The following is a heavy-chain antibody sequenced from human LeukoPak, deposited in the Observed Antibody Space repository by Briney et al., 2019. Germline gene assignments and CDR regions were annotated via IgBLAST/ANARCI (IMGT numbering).Heavy chain of an antibody. J-gene: IGHJ5*02. CDR1: GFTISGYW. V-gene: IGHV3-7*01. CDR3: ARDGGTDWYDP. CDR2: IKQDGSEK. D-gene: IGHD3-16*01. Sequence: TGGSLRLSCAASGFTISGYWMSWVRQAPGKGLQWVANIKQDGSEKTYVDSVKGRSTISRDNAKNSLYLQMNSLRVEDTAMYYCARDGGTDWYDPWGQGTLVTVSS.